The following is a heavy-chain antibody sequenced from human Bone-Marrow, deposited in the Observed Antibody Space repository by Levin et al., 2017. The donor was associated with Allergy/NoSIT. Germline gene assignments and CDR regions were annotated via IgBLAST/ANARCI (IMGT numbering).Heavy chain of an antibody. J-gene: IGHJ4*02. CDR1: GYTFTGYY. CDR2: INPNSGGT. Sequence: PLASVKVSCKASGYTFTGYYMYWVRQAPGQGLEWMGWINPNSGGTNYAQKFQGWVTMTRDTSISTAYMELSRLRSDDTAVYYCARDRRGPLHYFDYWGQGTLVTVSS. CDR3: ARDRRGPLHYFDY. D-gene: IGHD2-21*01. V-gene: IGHV1-2*04.